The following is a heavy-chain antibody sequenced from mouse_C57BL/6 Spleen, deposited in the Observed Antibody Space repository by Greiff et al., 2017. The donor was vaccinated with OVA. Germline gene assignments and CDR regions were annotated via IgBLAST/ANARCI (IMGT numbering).Heavy chain of an antibody. Sequence: QVQLQQPGAELVRPGSSVKLSCKASGYTFTSYWMDWVKQRPGRGLEWIGNIYPSDSETHYNQKFKDKATLTVDKSSSTAYMQLSSLTSEDSAVYYCARGSTTVNAMDYWGQGTSVTVSS. D-gene: IGHD1-1*01. CDR2: IYPSDSET. CDR1: GYTFTSYW. CDR3: ARGSTTVNAMDY. V-gene: IGHV1-61*01. J-gene: IGHJ4*01.